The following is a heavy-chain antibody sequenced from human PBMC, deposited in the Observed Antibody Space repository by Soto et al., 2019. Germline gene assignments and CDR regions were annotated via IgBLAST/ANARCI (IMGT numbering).Heavy chain of an antibody. CDR2: ISWNSGSI. V-gene: IGHV3-9*01. D-gene: IGHD1-26*01. J-gene: IGHJ4*02. CDR3: AKDGGVGAYNYFDY. CDR1: GFTFDDYA. Sequence: RRLSCAASGFTFDDYAMHWVRQAPGKGLEWVSGISWNSGSIGYADSVKGRFTISRDNAKNSLYLQMNSLRAEDTALYYCAKDGGVGAYNYFDYWGQGTLVTVSS.